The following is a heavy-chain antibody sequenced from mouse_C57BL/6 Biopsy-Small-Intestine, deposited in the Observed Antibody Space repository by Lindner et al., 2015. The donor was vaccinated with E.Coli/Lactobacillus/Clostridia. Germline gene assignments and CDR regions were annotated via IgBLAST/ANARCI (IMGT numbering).Heavy chain of an antibody. CDR2: ISYSGST. V-gene: IGHV3-1*01. D-gene: IGHD1-1*01. CDR1: GYSITSGYD. J-gene: IGHJ2*01. CDR3: ARGGYYYGSNSYYFDY. Sequence: VQLQESGPGMVKSSQSLSLTCTVTGYSITSGYDWHWIRHFPGNKLEWMGYISYSGSTNYNPPLKSRISITHDTSKNHFFLKLNSVTTEDTATYYCARGGYYYGSNSYYFDYWGQGTTLTVSS.